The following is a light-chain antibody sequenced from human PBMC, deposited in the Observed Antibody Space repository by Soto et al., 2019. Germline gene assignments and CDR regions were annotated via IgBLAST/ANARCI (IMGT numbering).Light chain of an antibody. Sequence: EIGMTQSPATLSVSPGERVTLSCRASQSVSRNLGWYQQKPGQAPRLLIYGASTRATGIPARFSGSGSGTEFTLPISSLQSEDFAVYYCQQYNNWSSITFGQGTRLEIK. CDR3: QQYNNWSSIT. V-gene: IGKV3-15*01. CDR2: GAS. J-gene: IGKJ5*01. CDR1: QSVSRN.